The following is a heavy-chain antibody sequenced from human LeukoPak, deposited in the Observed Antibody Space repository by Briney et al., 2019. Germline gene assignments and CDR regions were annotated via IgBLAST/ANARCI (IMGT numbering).Heavy chain of an antibody. J-gene: IGHJ5*02. CDR1: GYRFTSYW. Sequence: GESLKISCQGSGYRFTSYWIGWVHQKPGKGLEWLGMIYPDDSDTRYSPSFLGQVTISADTSINTAYLQWSSLMASDTAIYYCARQDGERNWFDPWGQGTLVTVSS. CDR3: ARQDGERNWFDP. CDR2: IYPDDSDT. V-gene: IGHV5-51*07. D-gene: IGHD3-10*01.